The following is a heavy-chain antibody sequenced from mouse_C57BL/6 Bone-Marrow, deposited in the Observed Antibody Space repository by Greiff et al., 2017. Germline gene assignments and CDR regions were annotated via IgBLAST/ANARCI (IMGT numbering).Heavy chain of an antibody. V-gene: IGHV3-6*01. CDR2: ISYDGSN. CDR3: ARRNDGFAY. Sequence: EVKLMESGPGLVKPSQSLSLTCSVTGYSITSGYYWNWIRQFPGNKLEWMGYISYDGSNNYNPSFKNRISITRDTSKNQFFLKLNSVTTEDTATYYCARRNDGFAYWGQGTLVTVSA. CDR1: GYSITSGYY. J-gene: IGHJ3*01.